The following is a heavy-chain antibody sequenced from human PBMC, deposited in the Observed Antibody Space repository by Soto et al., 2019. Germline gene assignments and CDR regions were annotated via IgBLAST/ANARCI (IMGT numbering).Heavy chain of an antibody. V-gene: IGHV1-69*01. Sequence: QAQVVQSGAEVRKPGSSVKLSCKASEGTFNSYAIAWVRQAPGQGLEWMGGIIPYYNTLNYAQKFQDRVTITADDSTITVYMELSSLRSDDRAVYFCARGASRWYPYVLESWAQGTLVTVSS. CDR2: IIPYYNTL. CDR1: EGTFNSYA. D-gene: IGHD6-13*01. J-gene: IGHJ5*02. CDR3: ARGASRWYPYVLES.